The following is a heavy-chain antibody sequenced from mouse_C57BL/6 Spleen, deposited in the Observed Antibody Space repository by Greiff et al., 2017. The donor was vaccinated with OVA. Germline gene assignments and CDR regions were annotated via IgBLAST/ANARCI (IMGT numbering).Heavy chain of an antibody. D-gene: IGHD2-5*01. CDR1: GYTFTSYW. CDR2: IYPGSGSN. J-gene: IGHJ2*01. V-gene: IGHV1-55*01. Sequence: QVQLQQPGAELVKPGASVKMSCKASGYTFTSYWITWVKQRPGQGLEWIGDIYPGSGSNNYNEKFKSKATLTVDTSSSTAYMQLSSLTSEDSVVYYCARSYYSNWSDYWGQGTTLTVSS. CDR3: ARSYYSNWSDY.